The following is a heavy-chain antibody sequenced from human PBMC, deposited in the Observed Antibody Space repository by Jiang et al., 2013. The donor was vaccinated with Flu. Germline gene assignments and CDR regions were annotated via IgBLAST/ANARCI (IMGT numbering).Heavy chain of an antibody. CDR1: GYSFTSYW. D-gene: IGHD3-22*01. V-gene: IGHV5-10-1*01. CDR3: ARHSYYYDSSGHNWFDP. J-gene: IGHJ5*02. CDR2: IDPSDSYT. Sequence: GAEVKKPGESLRISCKGSGYSFTSYWISWVRQMPGKGLEWMGRIDPSDSYTNYSPSFRGHVTISADKSISTAYLQWSSLKASDTAMYYCARHSYYYDSSGHNWFDPWGQGTLVTVSS.